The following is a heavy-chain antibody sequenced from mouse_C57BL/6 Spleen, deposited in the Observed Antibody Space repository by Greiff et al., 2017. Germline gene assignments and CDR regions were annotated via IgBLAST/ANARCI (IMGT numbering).Heavy chain of an antibody. CDR1: GYAFTNYL. V-gene: IGHV1-54*01. J-gene: IGHJ4*01. CDR2: INPGSGGT. Sequence: QVQLQQSGAELVRPGTSVKVSCKASGYAFTNYLIEWVKQRPGQGLEWIGVINPGSGGTNYNEKFKGKATLTADKSSSTAYMQLSSLTSADSAVYFCARGGGSSYGDYAMDYWGQGTSVTVSS. D-gene: IGHD1-1*01. CDR3: ARGGGSSYGDYAMDY.